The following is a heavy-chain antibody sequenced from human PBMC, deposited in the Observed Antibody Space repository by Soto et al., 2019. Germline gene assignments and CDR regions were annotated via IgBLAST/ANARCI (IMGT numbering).Heavy chain of an antibody. Sequence: DVHLVESGGGLVRPGGSLRLSCAASGFTFSSYWMHWVRQVPGKGLVWVSRINEYGSVINYADSVQGRFTIFRDNSKNTLYLEMNSLRAEDAAVYYCTRDIGGRGAYWGQGTLVTVSS. J-gene: IGHJ4*02. D-gene: IGHD3-16*01. CDR3: TRDIGGRGAY. CDR1: GFTFSSYW. CDR2: INEYGSVI. V-gene: IGHV3-74*01.